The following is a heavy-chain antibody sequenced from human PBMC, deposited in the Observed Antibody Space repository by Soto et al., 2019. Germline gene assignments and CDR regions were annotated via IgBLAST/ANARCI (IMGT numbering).Heavy chain of an antibody. V-gene: IGHV1-18*01. D-gene: IGHD2-21*02. CDR1: GYTFTSYG. CDR3: SRDKGAYCGGDCYSTWFDP. J-gene: IGHJ5*02. Sequence: QVQLVQSGAEVKKPGASVKVSCKASGYTFTSYGISWVRQAPGQGLEWMGWSSGYNGNTNYAQKLQGRVTMTTDTTTSTADRELMSLRSDDTAVYYGSRDKGAYCGGDCYSTWFDPWGQGTLVTVSS. CDR2: SSGYNGNT.